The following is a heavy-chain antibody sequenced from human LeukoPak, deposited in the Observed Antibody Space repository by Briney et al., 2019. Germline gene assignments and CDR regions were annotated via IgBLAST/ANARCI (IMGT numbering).Heavy chain of an antibody. CDR3: ARTYVDTAMGYYYYYYMDV. CDR1: GGSISSYY. Sequence: SETLSLTCTVSGGSISSYYWSWIRQPPGKGLEWIGYIYTSGSTNYNPSLKSRVTISVDTSKNQFSLKLSSVTAADTAVYYCARTYVDTAMGYYYYYYMDVWGKGTTVTVSS. J-gene: IGHJ6*03. CDR2: IYTSGST. V-gene: IGHV4-4*09. D-gene: IGHD5-18*01.